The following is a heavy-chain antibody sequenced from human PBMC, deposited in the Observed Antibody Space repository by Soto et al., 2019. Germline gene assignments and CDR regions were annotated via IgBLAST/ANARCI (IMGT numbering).Heavy chain of an antibody. D-gene: IGHD5-12*01. CDR1: GGTFSSYA. V-gene: IGHV1-69*13. J-gene: IGHJ4*02. CDR2: IIPIFGTA. CDR3: ARDRLYSGYDLPRFWPDY. Sequence: ASVKVSCKASGGTFSSYAISWVRQAPGQGLEWMGGIIPIFGTANYAQKFQGRVTITADESTSTAYMELSSLRSEDTAVYYCARDRLYSGYDLPRFWPDYWGQGTLVTVSS.